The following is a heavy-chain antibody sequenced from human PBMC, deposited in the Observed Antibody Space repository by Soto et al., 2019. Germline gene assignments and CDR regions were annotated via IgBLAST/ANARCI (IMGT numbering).Heavy chain of an antibody. Sequence: GGSLRLSCAASGFTFDDYGMSWVRQAQGKGLEWVSGINWNGGSTGYADSVKGRFTISRDNAKNSLYLQMNSLRADDTALYRCARGCGSYCYFDYWGQGTLVTVSS. D-gene: IGHD1-26*01. V-gene: IGHV3-20*01. CDR3: ARGCGSYCYFDY. CDR1: GFTFDDYG. CDR2: INWNGGST. J-gene: IGHJ4*02.